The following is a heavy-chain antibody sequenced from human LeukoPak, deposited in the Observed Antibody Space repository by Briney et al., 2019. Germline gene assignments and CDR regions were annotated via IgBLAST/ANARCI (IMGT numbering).Heavy chain of an antibody. CDR3: ARESGLRFLEWLPKNRFDP. V-gene: IGHV3-21*01. D-gene: IGHD3-3*01. CDR1: GFTFSSYS. Sequence: GGSLRLSCAASGFTFSSYSMNWVRQAPGKGLEWVSSISSSSSYIYYADSVKGRFTISRDNAKNSLYLQMNSLRAEDTAVYYCARESGLRFLEWLPKNRFDPWGQGTLVTVSS. J-gene: IGHJ5*02. CDR2: ISSSSSYI.